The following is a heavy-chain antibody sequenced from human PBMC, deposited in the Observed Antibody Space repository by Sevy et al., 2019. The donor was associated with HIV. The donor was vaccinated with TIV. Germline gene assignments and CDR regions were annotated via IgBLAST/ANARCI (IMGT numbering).Heavy chain of an antibody. Sequence: GGSLRLSCAASGFTFSSYAMSWVRQAPGKGLEWVSAISGSGGSTYYADSVKGRFTISRDNSKNTLYLQMNSLRAEDTAVYYCAKRSGIGGATKGAFDIWGQGTMVTVSS. CDR2: ISGSGGST. J-gene: IGHJ3*02. CDR1: GFTFSSYA. D-gene: IGHD1-26*01. CDR3: AKRSGIGGATKGAFDI. V-gene: IGHV3-23*01.